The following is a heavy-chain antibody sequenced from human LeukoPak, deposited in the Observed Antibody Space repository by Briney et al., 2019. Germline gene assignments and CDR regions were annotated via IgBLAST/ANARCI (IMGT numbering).Heavy chain of an antibody. CDR2: INHSGST. D-gene: IGHD2-15*01. Sequence: SETLSLTCAVYGGSFSGYYWSWIRQPPGEGLEWIGEINHSGSTNYNPSLKSRVTISVDTSKNQFSLKLSSVTAADTAVYYCARGQVVQGNIFEYWGQGTLVTVSS. CDR3: ARGQVVQGNIFEY. V-gene: IGHV4-34*01. J-gene: IGHJ4*02. CDR1: GGSFSGYY.